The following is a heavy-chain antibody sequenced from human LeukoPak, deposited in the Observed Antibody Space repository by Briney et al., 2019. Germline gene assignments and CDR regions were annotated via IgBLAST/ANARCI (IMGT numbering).Heavy chain of an antibody. Sequence: PSETLSLTCTVSGGSISSYYWSWIRQPPGKGLEWIGYIYYSGSTNYNPSLKSRVTISVDTSKNQFSLKLSSVTAADTAVYYCARHGYNWNYAFDYWGQGTLVTVFS. J-gene: IGHJ4*02. V-gene: IGHV4-59*08. CDR2: IYYSGST. CDR3: ARHGYNWNYAFDY. CDR1: GGSISSYY. D-gene: IGHD1-7*01.